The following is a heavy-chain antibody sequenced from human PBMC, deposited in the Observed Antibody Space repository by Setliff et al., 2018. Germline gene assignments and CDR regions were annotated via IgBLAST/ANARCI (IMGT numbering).Heavy chain of an antibody. J-gene: IGHJ4*01. CDR1: GCTFSNSY. V-gene: IGHV3-7*01. CDR2: IKCNGSEK. D-gene: IGHD1-20*01. CDR3: ARDGNNWSDLDY. Sequence: PGGSLRLSCAASGCTFSNSYMHWVCQAPEKGLEWVADIKCNGSEKYYVDSVKGRFTISRDNAKNSLYLQMNSLRVEDTALYYCARDGNNWSDLDYWGHGTLVTVSS.